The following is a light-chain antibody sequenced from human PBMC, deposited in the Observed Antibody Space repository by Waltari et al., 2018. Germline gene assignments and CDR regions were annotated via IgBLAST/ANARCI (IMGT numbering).Light chain of an antibody. CDR1: SSNIGTNT. CDR3: AAWDDSLIGPV. V-gene: IGLV1-44*01. Sequence: QSVLTQPPSASGTPGQRVTMSCSGSSSNIGTNTVNWYQQLPGTAPKLLIYSNNQRPSGVPDRFSGSKSHTSASLAISGLQSEDEAIYYCAAWDDSLIGPVFGGGTRLTVL. CDR2: SNN. J-gene: IGLJ3*02.